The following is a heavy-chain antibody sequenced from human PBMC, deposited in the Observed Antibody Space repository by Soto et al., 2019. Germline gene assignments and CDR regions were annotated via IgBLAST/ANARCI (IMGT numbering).Heavy chain of an antibody. V-gene: IGHV3-11*06. J-gene: IGHJ6*02. CDR3: ARASKGLVVPVAAIGRYGMDV. CDR1: GFTFSDYY. D-gene: IGHD2-2*01. Sequence: LRLSCAASGFTFSDYYMSWIRQAPGKGLEWVSYISSGSSYTNYADSVKGRFTISRDNAKNSLYLQMNSLRAEDTAVYYCARASKGLVVPVAAIGRYGMDVWVQGTTVTVSS. CDR2: ISSGSSYT.